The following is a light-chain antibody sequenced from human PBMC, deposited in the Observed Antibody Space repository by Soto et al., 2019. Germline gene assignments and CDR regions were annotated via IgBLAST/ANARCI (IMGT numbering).Light chain of an antibody. CDR1: SSSIGSNT. CDR2: NNN. CDR3: AAWDDSRNKH. J-gene: IGLJ1*01. V-gene: IGLV1-44*01. Sequence: SVLTQPPSAFGTPGQRVISSCSGSSSSIGSNTVNWYQQLPGMAPKLLIYNNNQRPSGVPDRFSGSKSGTSASLAISGLQSADEADYYSAAWDDSRNKHFGTGTKVTVL.